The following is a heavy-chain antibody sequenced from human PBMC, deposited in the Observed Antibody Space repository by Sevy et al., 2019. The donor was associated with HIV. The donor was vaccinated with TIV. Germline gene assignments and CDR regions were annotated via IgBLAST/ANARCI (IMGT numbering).Heavy chain of an antibody. D-gene: IGHD3-16*01. CDR3: GRTSPRGGFDY. J-gene: IGHJ4*02. V-gene: IGHV1-46*03. CDR2: INHDDVST. CDR1: GGIFRSNA. Sequence: ASSKVVCNAAGGIFRSNASSRVRHDPGQRLEWMGIINHDDVSTNYAQKFQGRVTMTRDTSTSTVYMELSSLRSDDTAVYYCGRTSPRGGFDYWGQGALVTVSS.